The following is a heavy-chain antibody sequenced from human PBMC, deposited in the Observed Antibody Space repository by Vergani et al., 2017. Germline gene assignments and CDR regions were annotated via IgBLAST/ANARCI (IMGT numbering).Heavy chain of an antibody. D-gene: IGHD1-14*01. CDR2: IIPTFGTA. CDR1: GGSFKNYA. CDR3: ARDRMGVRFRQPHYYGMDV. Sequence: QVQLVQSGAEVKKPGSSLILSCKASGGSFKNYAFSWVRQAPGQGLEWLGGIIPTFGTATYAQKFQGRVTITADESTRTVYMELNSLRSDDSAVYYCARDRMGVRFRQPHYYGMDVWGQGTTVTVSS. V-gene: IGHV1-69*01. J-gene: IGHJ6*02.